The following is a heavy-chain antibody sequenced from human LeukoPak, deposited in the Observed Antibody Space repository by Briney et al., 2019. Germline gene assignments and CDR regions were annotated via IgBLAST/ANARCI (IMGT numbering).Heavy chain of an antibody. V-gene: IGHV3-21*01. CDR2: ISSSSSYI. CDR3: ASGVADSCSSGKFCGY. Sequence: GGSLRLSCAASGFTFSSYSMNWVRQAPGKGLEWVSSISSSSSYIYYADSVKGRFTISRDNAKNSLYLQMNSLRAEDTAVYYCASGVADSCSSGKFCGYWGQGTLVTVSS. D-gene: IGHD2-15*01. CDR1: GFTFSSYS. J-gene: IGHJ4*02.